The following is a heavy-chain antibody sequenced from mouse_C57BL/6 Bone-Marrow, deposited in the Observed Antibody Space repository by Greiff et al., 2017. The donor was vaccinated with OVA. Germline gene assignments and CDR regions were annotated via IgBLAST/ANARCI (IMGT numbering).Heavy chain of an antibody. J-gene: IGHJ2*01. CDR2: ISSGGSYT. Sequence: DVKLVESGGDLVKPGGSLKLSCAASGFTFSSYGMSWVRQTPDKRLEWVATISSGGSYTYYPDSVKGRFTISRDNAKNTLYLQMSSLKSEDTAMYYCARATVVFDYWGQGTTLTVSS. CDR1: GFTFSSYG. V-gene: IGHV5-6*02. D-gene: IGHD1-1*01. CDR3: ARATVVFDY.